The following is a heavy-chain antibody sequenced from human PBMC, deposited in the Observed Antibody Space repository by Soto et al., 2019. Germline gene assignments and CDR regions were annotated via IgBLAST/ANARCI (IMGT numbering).Heavy chain of an antibody. CDR2: IWSDGSQT. J-gene: IGHJ3*01. Sequence: QVHLVESGGGVVQPGRSLRLSCATSGFTFNNYAMSWVRLARGKGLEWLAGIWSDGSQTYYADSVRGRFIISRDNSNNILYLHMNSLRAGDTAMYYCTGTIKSPNSDGLVFDVWGQGTIVTVSA. V-gene: IGHV3-33*01. CDR1: GFTFNNYA. CDR3: TGTIKSPNSDGLVFDV. D-gene: IGHD6-6*01.